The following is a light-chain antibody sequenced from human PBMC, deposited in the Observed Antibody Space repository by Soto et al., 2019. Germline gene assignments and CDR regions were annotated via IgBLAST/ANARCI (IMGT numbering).Light chain of an antibody. Sequence: QSVLTQPASVSGSPGQSITISCTGTSSDVGGYNYVSWYQQHPGKVPKLMIYEVSERPSGVPDRFSGSKSGNTAFLTVSGLQAEDEADYYCLSYADTAYVFGTGTKVTVL. J-gene: IGLJ1*01. CDR2: EVS. CDR3: LSYADTAYV. V-gene: IGLV2-8*01. CDR1: SSDVGGYNY.